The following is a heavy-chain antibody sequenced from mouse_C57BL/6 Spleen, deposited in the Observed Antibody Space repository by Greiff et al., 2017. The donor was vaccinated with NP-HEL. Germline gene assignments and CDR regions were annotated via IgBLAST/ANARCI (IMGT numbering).Heavy chain of an antibody. J-gene: IGHJ3*01. CDR2: IDPENGDT. CDR3: TTGYGSSLAWFAY. Sequence: VQLQQSGAELVRPGASVKLSCTASGFNIKDDYMHWVKQRPEQGLEWIGWIDPENGDTEYASKFQGKATITADTSSNTAYLQLSSLTSEDTAVYYCTTGYGSSLAWFAYWGQGTLVTVSA. CDR1: GFNIKDDY. V-gene: IGHV14-4*01. D-gene: IGHD1-1*01.